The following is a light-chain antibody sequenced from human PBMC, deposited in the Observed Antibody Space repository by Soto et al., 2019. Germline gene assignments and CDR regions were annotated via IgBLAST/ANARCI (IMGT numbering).Light chain of an antibody. Sequence: VMTQSPATLSVSPGETVTLSCRASQSINSNLAWYQQKPGQPPRLLMFRASIRATGFPARFSGSGSGTEFNITISSLQSEDSAVCYCQQYNNWPRATFGGGTKVEIK. V-gene: IGKV3-15*01. J-gene: IGKJ4*01. CDR3: QQYNNWPRAT. CDR2: RAS. CDR1: QSINSN.